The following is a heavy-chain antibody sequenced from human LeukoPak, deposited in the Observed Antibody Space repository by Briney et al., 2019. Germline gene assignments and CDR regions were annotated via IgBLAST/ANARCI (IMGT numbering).Heavy chain of an antibody. J-gene: IGHJ6*03. D-gene: IGHD6-19*01. CDR1: GGSISSYY. Sequence: KPSETLSLTCTVSGGSISSYYWSWIRQPPGKGLEWIGYIYYSGSTNYNTSLKSRVTISVDTSKNQFSLKLSSVTAADTAVYYCARRARSSGWYYYYYMDVWGKGTTVTVSS. V-gene: IGHV4-59*08. CDR2: IYYSGST. CDR3: ARRARSSGWYYYYYMDV.